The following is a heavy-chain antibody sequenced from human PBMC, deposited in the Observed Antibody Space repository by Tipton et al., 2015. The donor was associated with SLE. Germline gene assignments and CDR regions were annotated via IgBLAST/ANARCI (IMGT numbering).Heavy chain of an antibody. J-gene: IGHJ6*02. V-gene: IGHV4-31*03. D-gene: IGHD3-3*01. CDR3: ARVFVGV. CDR1: GGSISSSGYY. Sequence: TLSLTCTVSGGSISSSGYYWTWLRPHPGKGLEWIGNIYYSGSTYYNPSLRSRVTISVDTSKNQFSLKLSSVTAADTAVYYCARVFVGVWGQGTTVTVSS. CDR2: IYYSGST.